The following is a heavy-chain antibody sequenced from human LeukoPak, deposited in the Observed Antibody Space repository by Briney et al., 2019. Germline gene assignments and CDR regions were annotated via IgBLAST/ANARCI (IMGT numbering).Heavy chain of an antibody. D-gene: IGHD2-15*01. Sequence: SQTLSLTCAISGDSVSSNSAAWNWVRQSPSRGLEWLGRTYYRSKRYNDYAVSVKSRITINPDTSKYQFSLQLNSVTPEDTAVYYCARTLLARSDWFDPWGQGTLVTVSS. CDR3: ARTLLARSDWFDP. V-gene: IGHV6-1*01. CDR1: GDSVSSNSAA. CDR2: TYYRSKRYN. J-gene: IGHJ5*02.